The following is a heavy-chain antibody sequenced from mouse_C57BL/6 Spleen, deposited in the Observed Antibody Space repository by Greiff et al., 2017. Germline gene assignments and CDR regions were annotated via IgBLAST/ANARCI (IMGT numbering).Heavy chain of an antibody. CDR1: GYTFTSYW. D-gene: IGHD1-1*01. CDR2: IDPSDSYT. CDR3: ARITTERAMDY. Sequence: QVQLQQPGAELVRPGTSVKLSCKASGYTFTSYWMHWVKQRPGQGLEWIGVIDPSDSYTNYTQKFKGKATLTVDTSSSTAYMQLSSLTSEDSAVYYCARITTERAMDYWGQGTSVTVSS. V-gene: IGHV1-59*01. J-gene: IGHJ4*01.